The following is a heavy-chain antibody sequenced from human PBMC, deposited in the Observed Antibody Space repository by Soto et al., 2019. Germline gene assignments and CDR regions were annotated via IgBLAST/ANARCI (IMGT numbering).Heavy chain of an antibody. D-gene: IGHD2-15*01. V-gene: IGHV6-1*01. CDR2: TYYRSKWYN. CDR1: GDSVSSNSAA. CDR3: ARGPTLVFLVLVAAPHDVFAF. Sequence: PSQTLSLTCAISGDSVSSNSAAWNWIRQSPSRGLEWLGRTYYRSKWYNDYAVSVKSRITINPDTSKNQVALQLNSVTPEDTAGYYCARGPTLVFLVLVAAPHDVFAFWAKGTM. J-gene: IGHJ3*01.